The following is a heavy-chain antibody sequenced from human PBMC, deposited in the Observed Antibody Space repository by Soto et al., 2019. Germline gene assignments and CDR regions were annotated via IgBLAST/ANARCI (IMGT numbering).Heavy chain of an antibody. D-gene: IGHD3-10*01. CDR2: INHSGST. Sequence: PSETLSLTCAVYGGSFSGYYWSWIRQPPGKGLEWIGEINHSGSTNYNPSLKSRVTISVDTSKNQFSLKLSSVTAADTAVYYCARHVLLWFGELLTSSDFDYWGQGTLVTVSS. J-gene: IGHJ4*02. CDR1: GGSFSGYY. V-gene: IGHV4-34*01. CDR3: ARHVLLWFGELLTSSDFDY.